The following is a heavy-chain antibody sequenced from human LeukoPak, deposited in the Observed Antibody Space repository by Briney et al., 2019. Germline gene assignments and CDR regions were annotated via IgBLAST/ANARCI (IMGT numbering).Heavy chain of an antibody. V-gene: IGHV4-59*08. CDR3: ARRRLGDAFYV. D-gene: IGHD3-16*01. J-gene: IGHJ3*01. Sequence: SETLSLTWTVSGGSIIGYYSTSIRQPPGKGLEWIGYIYYSGSTNYNPSLKSRVTLSVHTSKNQFSLRLSSVTAADTAMYYCARRRLGDAFYVWGQGTMVAVSS. CDR1: GGSIIGYY. CDR2: IYYSGST.